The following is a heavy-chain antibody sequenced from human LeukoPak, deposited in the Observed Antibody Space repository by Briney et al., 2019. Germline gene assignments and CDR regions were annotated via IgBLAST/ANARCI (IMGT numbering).Heavy chain of an antibody. J-gene: IGHJ6*03. D-gene: IGHD5-12*01. V-gene: IGHV3-30*02. Sequence: GGSLSLSCAASGFTFSDYNMNWVRQAPGKGLEWVAFIRYDGSNKYYADSVKGRFTISRDNSKNTLYLQMNSLRAEDTAVYYCAKVPEKSTTIGRYYYYMDVWGKGTTVTVSS. CDR1: GFTFSDYN. CDR3: AKVPEKSTTIGRYYYYMDV. CDR2: IRYDGSNK.